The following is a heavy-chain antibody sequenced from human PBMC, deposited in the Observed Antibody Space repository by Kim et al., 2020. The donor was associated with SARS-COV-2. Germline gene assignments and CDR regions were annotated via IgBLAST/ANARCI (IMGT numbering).Heavy chain of an antibody. J-gene: IGHJ5*02. Sequence: ASVKVSCKASGYTFTSYALNRVRQAPGQALEWMGWINTNTGNPTYAQGFTGRFVFPLDTSVSTAYLQICSLKAEDTAVYYCAREGELVRCFGEPRIWFDPWGQGTLVTVSS. V-gene: IGHV7-4-1*01. CDR2: INTNTGNP. D-gene: IGHD3-10*01. CDR1: GYTFTSYA. CDR3: AREGELVRCFGEPRIWFDP.